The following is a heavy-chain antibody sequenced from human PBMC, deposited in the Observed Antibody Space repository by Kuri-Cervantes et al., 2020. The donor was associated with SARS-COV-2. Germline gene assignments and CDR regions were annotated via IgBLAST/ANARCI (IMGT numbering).Heavy chain of an antibody. CDR2: IRSKANSYAT. CDR1: GFTFSGSA. CDR3: LTYYVWGSYRPPLFPH. Sequence: GESLKISCAASGFTFSGSAMHWVRKACGKGLEWVGRIRSKANSYATAYAASVKGRFTISRDDSKNTAYLQMNSLKTEDTAVYYCLTYYVWGSYRPPLFPHWGQGTLVTVSS. J-gene: IGHJ1*01. D-gene: IGHD3-16*02. V-gene: IGHV3-73*01.